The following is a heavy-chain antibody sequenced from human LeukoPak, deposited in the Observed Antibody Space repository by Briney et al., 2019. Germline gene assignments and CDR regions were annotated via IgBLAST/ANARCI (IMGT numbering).Heavy chain of an antibody. J-gene: IGHJ5*02. CDR3: ARELYGRLGWFDP. Sequence: SETLSLTCTVSGGSINTYYWSWIRQPAGKGLEWIGRIYSSGTTHYNPSLRSRVTMSVDTSKNQFSLKLSSVTAADTAVYYCARELYGRLGWFDPWGQGTLITVSS. D-gene: IGHD2/OR15-2a*01. V-gene: IGHV4-4*07. CDR1: GGSINTYY. CDR2: IYSSGTT.